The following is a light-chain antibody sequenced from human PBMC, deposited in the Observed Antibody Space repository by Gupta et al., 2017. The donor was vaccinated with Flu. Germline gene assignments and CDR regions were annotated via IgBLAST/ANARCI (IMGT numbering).Light chain of an antibody. J-gene: IGLJ3*02. V-gene: IGLV1-40*01. CDR2: GDT. CDR3: QSYDSSLSGSV. Sequence: VTISCTGSSSNIGAGYDVHWYQQLPERAPKLLILGDTNRLSGVPDRFSGSKSGTSASLAITGLQADDEANYYCQSYDSSLSGSVFGGGTKLTVL. CDR1: SSNIGAGYD.